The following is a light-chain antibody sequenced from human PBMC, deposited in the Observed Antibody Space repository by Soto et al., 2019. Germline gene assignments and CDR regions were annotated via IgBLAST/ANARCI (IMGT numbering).Light chain of an antibody. CDR3: VSFTSSTTYV. Sequence: QSVLTQPASVSASPGQSITISCTGTSSDVGGSNFVFWYQQHPGKPPKLIIYDVATRPSGVSNRFSGSKSGSTASLIISRLQTEDEADYYCVSFTSSTTYVFGSGTKLTVL. CDR2: DVA. J-gene: IGLJ1*01. V-gene: IGLV2-14*03. CDR1: SSDVGGSNF.